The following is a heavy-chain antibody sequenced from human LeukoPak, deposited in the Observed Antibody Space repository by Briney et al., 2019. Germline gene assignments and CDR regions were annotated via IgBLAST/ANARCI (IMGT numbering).Heavy chain of an antibody. J-gene: IGHJ4*02. CDR3: ARDPHSSGWPSGY. D-gene: IGHD6-19*01. CDR2: IYDGRKT. Sequence: SGTLSLTCAVSSGSISSPNWWSWVRQPPGKGLEWIGEIYDGRKTDYNPSLESRVTMSVDKSKNQFSLRLSSVTAADTAVYYCARDPHSSGWPSGYWGQGTLVTVSS. V-gene: IGHV4-4*02. CDR1: SGSISSPNW.